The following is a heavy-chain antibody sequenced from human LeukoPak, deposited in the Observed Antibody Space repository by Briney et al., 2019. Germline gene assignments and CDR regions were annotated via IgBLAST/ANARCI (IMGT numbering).Heavy chain of an antibody. Sequence: PSETLSLTCTVSGGSISSSSYYWGWLRQPPGKGLEWIGSIYYSGSTNYNPSLKSRVTISVDTSKNQFSLKLSSVTAADTAVNYCARGAVTTGWFDPWGQGTLVTVSS. D-gene: IGHD4-17*01. V-gene: IGHV4-39*07. CDR1: GGSISSSSYY. CDR3: ARGAVTTGWFDP. J-gene: IGHJ5*02. CDR2: IYYSGST.